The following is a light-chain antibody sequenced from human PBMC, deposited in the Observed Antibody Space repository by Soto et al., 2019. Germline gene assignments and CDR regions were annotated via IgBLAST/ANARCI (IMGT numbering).Light chain of an antibody. CDR3: QQYYSTPPAG. CDR2: WAS. J-gene: IGKJ4*01. CDR1: QSVLYSSNNKNY. Sequence: DIVMTQSPDSLAVSLGERATINCKSSQSVLYSSNNKNYLAWYQQKPGQPPKLLIYWASTRESGVPDRFSGSGSGTDFTLTISSLQAEDVAVYYCQQYYSTPPAGFGGGTKVDIK. V-gene: IGKV4-1*01.